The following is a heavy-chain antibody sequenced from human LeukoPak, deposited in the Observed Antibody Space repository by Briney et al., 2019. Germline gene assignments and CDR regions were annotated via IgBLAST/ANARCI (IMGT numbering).Heavy chain of an antibody. Sequence: SETLSLTCTVSCGSISSGDYYWSWIRQPPGKGLEWIGYIYYSGSTYYNPSLKSRVTISVDTSKNQFSLKLSSVTAADTAVYYCARDGGRYCSSTSCPGPSHWFDPWGQGTLVTVSS. V-gene: IGHV4-30-4*08. CDR1: CGSISSGDYY. J-gene: IGHJ5*02. D-gene: IGHD2-2*01. CDR3: ARDGGRYCSSTSCPGPSHWFDP. CDR2: IYYSGST.